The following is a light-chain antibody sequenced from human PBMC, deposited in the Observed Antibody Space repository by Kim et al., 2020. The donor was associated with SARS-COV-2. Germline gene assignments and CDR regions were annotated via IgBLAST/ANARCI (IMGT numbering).Light chain of an antibody. J-gene: IGLJ2*01. CDR1: SSDVGGYNY. Sequence: QSITSYCTGTSSDVGGYNYVSWYQQHPGKAPKLMIYDVSNRPSGVSNRFSGSKSGNTASLTISGLQAEDEADYYCSSYTSSSTIVVFGGGTQLTVL. CDR2: DVS. V-gene: IGLV2-14*03. CDR3: SSYTSSSTIVV.